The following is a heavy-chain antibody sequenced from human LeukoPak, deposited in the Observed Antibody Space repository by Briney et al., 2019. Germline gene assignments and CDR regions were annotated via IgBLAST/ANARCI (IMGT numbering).Heavy chain of an antibody. D-gene: IGHD3-10*01. CDR1: AFTFSDYW. J-gene: IGHJ3*01. CDR2: INNHGSET. CDR3: AREDGSGSYR. V-gene: IGHV3-7*01. Sequence: PGGSLRLSCAASAFTFSDYWMTWVRQTPGKGLERVANINNHGSETYYVDSVRGRFTISRGNAKNSLYLQMNSLRDDDTAVYYCAREDGSGSYRWGQGTMVTVSS.